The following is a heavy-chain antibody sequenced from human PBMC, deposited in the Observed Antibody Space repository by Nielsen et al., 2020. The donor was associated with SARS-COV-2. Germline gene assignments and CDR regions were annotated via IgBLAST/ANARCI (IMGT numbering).Heavy chain of an antibody. J-gene: IGHJ1*01. D-gene: IGHD3-3*01. V-gene: IGHV3-9*01. CDR2: ISFSGNTR. Sequence: SLKISCAASGFTFDDYAMHWVRQAPGKGLQWDSGISFSGNTREYADSVKGRFIISRDNAGNFLFLQMNRLRPDDTALYYCVKVVGGTSSLEHFQKWGQGTLVTVSS. CDR1: GFTFDDYA. CDR3: VKVVGGTSSLEHFQK.